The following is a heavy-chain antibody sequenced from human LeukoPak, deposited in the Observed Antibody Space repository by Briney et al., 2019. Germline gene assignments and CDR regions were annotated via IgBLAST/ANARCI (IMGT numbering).Heavy chain of an antibody. V-gene: IGHV4-28*03. CDR1: GYSISSSNW. Sequence: SETLSLTCAVSGYSISSSNWWGWIRQPPGKGLEWIGYIYYSGSIYYNPSLKSRVTMSVDTSKNQFSLELSSVTAADTAVYYCAREDRYCSGGSCYSWGQGTLVTVSS. CDR2: IYYSGSI. CDR3: AREDRYCSGGSCYS. J-gene: IGHJ4*02. D-gene: IGHD2-15*01.